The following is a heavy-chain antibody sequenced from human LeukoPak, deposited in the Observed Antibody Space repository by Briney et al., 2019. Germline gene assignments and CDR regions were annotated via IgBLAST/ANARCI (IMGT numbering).Heavy chain of an antibody. V-gene: IGHV4-59*01. J-gene: IGHJ2*01. Sequence: SETLSLTCTVSGGSISSYYWSWIRQFPGKGLEWIGYIHYSGSINYNPSLKSRVTMSIDTSKDQFSLNLTSVTAGDTAVYYCARDTSGWYFNLWGRGTLVTVSS. D-gene: IGHD6-19*01. CDR1: GGSISSYY. CDR2: IHYSGSI. CDR3: ARDTSGWYFNL.